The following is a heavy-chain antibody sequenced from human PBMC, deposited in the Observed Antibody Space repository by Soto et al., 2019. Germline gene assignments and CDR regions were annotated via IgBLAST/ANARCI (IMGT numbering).Heavy chain of an antibody. V-gene: IGHV4-39*01. Sequence: QLQLQESGPGLVKPSETLSLTCTVSGGSISSSSYYWGWIRQPPGKGLEWIGSIYYSGSTYYNPSLKSRVTISVDTSNNQFSLKLSSVTAADTAVYYCASHDPYSSGWYYWGQGTLVTVSS. J-gene: IGHJ4*02. D-gene: IGHD6-19*01. CDR2: IYYSGST. CDR3: ASHDPYSSGWYY. CDR1: GGSISSSSYY.